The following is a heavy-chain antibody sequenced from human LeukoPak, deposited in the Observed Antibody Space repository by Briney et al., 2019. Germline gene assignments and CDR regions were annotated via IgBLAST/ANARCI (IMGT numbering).Heavy chain of an antibody. CDR2: TYYRSKWYN. V-gene: IGHV6-1*01. CDR1: GDSVSSNSAA. J-gene: IGHJ4*02. CDR3: ARDPAGKGGYVFYYDY. Sequence: SQTLSLTCAISGDSVSSNSAAWNWIRQSPSRGLEWLGRTYYRSKWYNDYAVSLKSRITINPDTSKNQFSLQLNSVTPEDTAVYYCARDPAGKGGYVFYYDYWGQGTLVTVSS. D-gene: IGHD3-16*01.